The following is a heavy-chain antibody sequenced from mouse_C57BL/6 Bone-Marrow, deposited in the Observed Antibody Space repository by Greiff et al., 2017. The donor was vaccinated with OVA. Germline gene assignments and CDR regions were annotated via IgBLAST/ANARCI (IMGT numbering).Heavy chain of an antibody. CDR2: INPSNGGS. CDR1: GYTFTSYW. V-gene: IGHV1-53*01. Sequence: QVQLQQPGTDLVKPGASVKLSCKASGYTFTSYWMHWVQQRPGQGLEWIGTINPSNGGSTYNEKLKSKATLTVDKSSSTAYMQLSSLTSEDSAVYYCARTTVEEYYFDYWGKGTTLTVSS. CDR3: ARTTVEEYYFDY. D-gene: IGHD1-1*01. J-gene: IGHJ2*01.